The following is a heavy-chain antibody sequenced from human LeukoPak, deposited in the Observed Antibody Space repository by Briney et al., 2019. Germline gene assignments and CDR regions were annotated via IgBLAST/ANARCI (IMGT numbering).Heavy chain of an antibody. D-gene: IGHD5-18*01. V-gene: IGHV4-61*01. Sequence: SEILSLTCTVSGGSVSSGSYYWSWIRQPPGKGLEWIGYIYYSGSTNYNPSLKSRVTISVDMSKNQFSLKLSSVTAADTAVYYCARGGSYGFPFYFDYWGQGTLVTVSS. J-gene: IGHJ4*02. CDR2: IYYSGST. CDR3: ARGGSYGFPFYFDY. CDR1: GGSVSSGSYY.